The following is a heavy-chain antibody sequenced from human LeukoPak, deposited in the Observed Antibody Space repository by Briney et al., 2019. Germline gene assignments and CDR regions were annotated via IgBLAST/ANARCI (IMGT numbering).Heavy chain of an antibody. Sequence: SETLSLTCAVYGGSFSGYYWSWIRQPPGKGLEWIGEINHSGSTNYNPSLKSRVTISVDTSKNQFSLKLSSVTAADTAVYYCARDQGGSGNWGQGNLVTVSS. D-gene: IGHD3-10*01. CDR3: ARDQGGSGN. CDR2: INHSGST. CDR1: GGSFSGYY. V-gene: IGHV4-34*01. J-gene: IGHJ4*02.